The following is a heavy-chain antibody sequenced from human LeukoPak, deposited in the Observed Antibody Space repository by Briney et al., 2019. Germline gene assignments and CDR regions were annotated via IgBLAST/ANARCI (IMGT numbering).Heavy chain of an antibody. D-gene: IGHD5-24*01. CDR1: GFSFSNYA. CDR3: AKDIQLLT. CDR2: IRGTGAST. J-gene: IGHJ3*01. V-gene: IGHV3-23*01. Sequence: AGGSLRLSCAASGFSFSNYAMGWVRQPPGKGLEWVSTIRGTGASTYYTESVKGRFTISRDTSMNTLFLQMNSLRAEDTAVYYCAKDIQLLTWGLGTMVTVSS.